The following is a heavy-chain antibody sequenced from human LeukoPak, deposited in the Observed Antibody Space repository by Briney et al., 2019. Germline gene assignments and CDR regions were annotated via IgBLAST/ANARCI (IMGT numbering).Heavy chain of an antibody. D-gene: IGHD6-19*01. CDR3: ARAAVAARWFDP. CDR1: GGSIGSSSYY. V-gene: IGHV4-39*07. Sequence: PSETLSLTCTVSGGSIGSSSYYWGWIRQPPGKGLEWIGSIYYSGSTYYNPSLKSRVTISVDTSKNQFSLKLSSVTAADTAVYYCARAAVAARWFDPWGQGTLVTVSS. J-gene: IGHJ5*02. CDR2: IYYSGST.